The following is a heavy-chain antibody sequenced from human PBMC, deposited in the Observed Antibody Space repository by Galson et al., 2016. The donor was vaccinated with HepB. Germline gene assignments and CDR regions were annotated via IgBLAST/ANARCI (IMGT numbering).Heavy chain of an antibody. CDR1: GFTFDNAW. Sequence: SLRLSCAASGFTFDNAWMTWVRQGPGTGLEWIGRIRNKNERGTTDYAAPVNGRFTISRDDSKSTAYLQMYSLKTEDTAVYYFITGPKRRGMDVWGQGTTVTVSS. J-gene: IGHJ6*02. V-gene: IGHV3-15*01. CDR3: ITGPKRRGMDV. CDR2: IRNKNERGTT.